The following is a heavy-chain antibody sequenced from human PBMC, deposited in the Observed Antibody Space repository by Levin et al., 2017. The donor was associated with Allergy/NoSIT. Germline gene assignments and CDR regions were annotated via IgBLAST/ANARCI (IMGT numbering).Heavy chain of an antibody. Sequence: PGGSLRLSCAVYGGSFSGYYWAWIRQPPGKGLEWIGEINHSETTNYNPSLKSRVSISVDTSKNQFSLKLTSITAADTAVFFCARVGYHDSSGYQAPFDSWGQGTLVTVSS. CDR2: INHSETT. V-gene: IGHV4-34*01. CDR1: GGSFSGYY. D-gene: IGHD3-22*01. CDR3: ARVGYHDSSGYQAPFDS. J-gene: IGHJ4*02.